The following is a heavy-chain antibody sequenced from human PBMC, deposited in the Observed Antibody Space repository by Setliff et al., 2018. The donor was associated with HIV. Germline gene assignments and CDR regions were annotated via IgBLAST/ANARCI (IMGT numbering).Heavy chain of an antibody. CDR3: AREATPRHSSGWVYFDY. V-gene: IGHV3-48*03. Sequence: GVLRLSCAASGFTFSNYEMSWVRQAPGKGPEWVSYITGSGDTTYYADSVKGRFTMSRDNAKDSVYLQMNTLRVEDTAVYYCAREATPRHSSGWVYFDYWGQGMMVTVSS. J-gene: IGHJ4*02. CDR1: GFTFSNYE. CDR2: ITGSGDTT. D-gene: IGHD6-19*01.